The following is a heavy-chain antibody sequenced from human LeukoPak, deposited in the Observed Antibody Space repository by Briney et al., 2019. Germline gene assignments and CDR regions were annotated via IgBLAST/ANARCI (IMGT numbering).Heavy chain of an antibody. D-gene: IGHD3-22*01. CDR2: IYSGGST. V-gene: IGHV3-53*01. CDR1: GFTVSSNY. CDR3: ASFGHYYDSSGYYLDY. J-gene: IGHJ4*02. Sequence: PGGSLILSCAASGFTVSSNYMSWVRQAPGNGLEWVSVIYSGGSTYYADSVKGRFTISRDNAKNSLYLQMNSLRAEDTAVYYCASFGHYYDSSGYYLDYWGQGALVTVSS.